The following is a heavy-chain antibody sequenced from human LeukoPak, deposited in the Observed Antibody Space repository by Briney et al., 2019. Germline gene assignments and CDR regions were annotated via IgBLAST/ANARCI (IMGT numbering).Heavy chain of an antibody. D-gene: IGHD1-7*01. CDR3: ARDLGGRGTTFVY. Sequence: GGSLRLSCSASGFTFSDYFMSWIRQAPGKGLDWVSYISFSGRTIYYSDSVKGRFTISRDNAKNSLYLQMNSLSAEDTAVYYCARDLGGRGTTFVYWGREPWSPSPQ. V-gene: IGHV3-11*01. CDR1: GFTFSDYF. J-gene: IGHJ4*02. CDR2: ISFSGRTI.